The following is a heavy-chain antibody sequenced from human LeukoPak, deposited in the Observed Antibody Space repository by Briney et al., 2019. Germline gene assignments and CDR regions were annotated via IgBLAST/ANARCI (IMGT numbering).Heavy chain of an antibody. CDR1: GGTFSSYA. V-gene: IGHV1-69*13. CDR2: ITPIFGTA. Sequence: SVKLSCKASGGTFSSYAISWVRKAPGPGLEWMGGITPIFGTANYAQKFQGRVTITADESTSTAYMELSSLRSEDRAVYYCARGVGGYCFDYWGQGTLVTVSS. CDR3: ARGVGGYCFDY. D-gene: IGHD2-15*01. J-gene: IGHJ4*02.